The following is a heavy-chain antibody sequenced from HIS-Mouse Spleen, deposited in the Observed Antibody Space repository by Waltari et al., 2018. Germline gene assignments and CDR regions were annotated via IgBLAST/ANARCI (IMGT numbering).Heavy chain of an antibody. Sequence: EVQLVESGGGLVQPGRSLRLSCAASGFTFDDYAMHWVRQAPGKGLGWCSGISWNSGSIGYADSVKGRFTISRDNAKNSLYLQMNSLRAEDTALYYCAKDLRPAYSSSPYFDYWGQGTLVTVSS. D-gene: IGHD6-6*01. CDR3: AKDLRPAYSSSPYFDY. J-gene: IGHJ4*02. CDR1: GFTFDDYA. CDR2: ISWNSGSI. V-gene: IGHV3-9*01.